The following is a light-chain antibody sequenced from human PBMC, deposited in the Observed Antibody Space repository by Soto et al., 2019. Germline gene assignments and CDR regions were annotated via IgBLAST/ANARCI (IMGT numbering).Light chain of an antibody. CDR1: SGDVGGYNY. CDR2: EVS. J-gene: IGLJ1*01. CDR3: SSYTSTYTYV. V-gene: IGLV2-14*01. Sequence: QAGLNGSSSVFGCPGMSMIISCTGTSGDVGGYNYVSWYQQHPGEAPKLMIYEVSNQPSGVSNRFSGSKSGNTASLTISGLQAEDEADYCCSSYTSTYTYVFGTGT.